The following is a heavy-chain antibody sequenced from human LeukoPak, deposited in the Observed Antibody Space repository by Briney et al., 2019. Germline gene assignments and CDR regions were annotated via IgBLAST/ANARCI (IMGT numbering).Heavy chain of an antibody. CDR1: GFTFSSYE. CDR2: ISTTGSSI. CDR3: ARVQRGIAVALDY. V-gene: IGHV3-48*03. J-gene: IGHJ4*02. Sequence: GGSLRLSCAASGFTFSSYEMNWVRQAPGKGLEWVSYISTTGSSIYYADSVKGRFTISRDNVKNLLYLQMNSLRAEETAVYYCARVQRGIAVALDYWGQGTLATVSS. D-gene: IGHD6-19*01.